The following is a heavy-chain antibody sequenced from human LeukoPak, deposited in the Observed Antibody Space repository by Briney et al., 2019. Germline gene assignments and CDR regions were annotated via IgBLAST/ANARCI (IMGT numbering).Heavy chain of an antibody. J-gene: IGHJ6*02. CDR2: INAANGNT. D-gene: IGHD6-13*01. Sequence: ASVKVSCKASGFTLRDYYMQWVRQAPGQGLEWMGWINAANGNTKYSQKFQGRVTITRDTSASTAYVELSSLRSEDTAVYFCARDRYSSSWAEVYFHGMDVWGQGTTVTVSS. V-gene: IGHV1-3*01. CDR3: ARDRYSSSWAEVYFHGMDV. CDR1: GFTLRDYY.